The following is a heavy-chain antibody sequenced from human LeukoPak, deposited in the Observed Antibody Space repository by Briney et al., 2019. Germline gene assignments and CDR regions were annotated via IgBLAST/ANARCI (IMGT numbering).Heavy chain of an antibody. D-gene: IGHD5-18*01. Sequence: SETLSLTCAVYGGSFSGYYWGWIRQPPGKGLEWIGSIYHSGSTYYNPSLKSRVTISVDTSKNQFSLKLSSVTAADTAVYYCARGEYSYGSDAFDIWGQGTMVTVSS. CDR2: IYHSGST. J-gene: IGHJ3*02. V-gene: IGHV4-38-2*01. CDR1: GGSFSGYY. CDR3: ARGEYSYGSDAFDI.